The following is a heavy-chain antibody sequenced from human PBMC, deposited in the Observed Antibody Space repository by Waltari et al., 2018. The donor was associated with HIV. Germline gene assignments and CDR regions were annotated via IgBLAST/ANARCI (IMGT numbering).Heavy chain of an antibody. V-gene: IGHV3-33*01. CDR2: IWYDGSNK. D-gene: IGHD5-18*01. CDR1: GFTFSREG. J-gene: IGHJ4*02. Sequence: QVQLVESGGGVVQPGRSLILSCAAPGFTFSREGRKWFRQAPGKGLEWVAVIWYDGSNKYYADSVKGRFTISRDNSKNTLYVQMNSLRAEDTAVYYCAREKVDTTMAVGYYFDYWGQGTLVTVSS. CDR3: AREKVDTTMAVGYYFDY.